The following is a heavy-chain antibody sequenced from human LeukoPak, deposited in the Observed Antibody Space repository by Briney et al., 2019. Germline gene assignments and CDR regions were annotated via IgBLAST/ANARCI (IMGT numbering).Heavy chain of an antibody. CDR1: GFSFSTSA. CDR2: INQGTTHI. CDR3: ARDNYSSSWYKGEFVY. D-gene: IGHD6-13*01. Sequence: GGSLRLSCVTSGFSFSTSAMNWVRQAPGKGLEWVSSINQGTTHIYYAGSVRGRFTISRDDARNSLYLQMSSLRAEDTAVYYCARDNYSSSWYKGEFVYWGQGTLVTVSS. J-gene: IGHJ4*02. V-gene: IGHV3-21*01.